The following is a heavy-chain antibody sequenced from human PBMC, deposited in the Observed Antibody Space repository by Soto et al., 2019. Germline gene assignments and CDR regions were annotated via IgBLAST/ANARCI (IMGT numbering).Heavy chain of an antibody. J-gene: IGHJ4*02. CDR2: IYYTQST. CDR3: ARVHNFYSRSWYQVGRFDS. Sequence: SETLSLTCTVSGGSISTGGYYWSWIRQFPXKGLEWIGYIYYTQSTNYNPSLQSRVTLSVDTSKSQFSLNLNSVTAADTAVFSCARVHNFYSRSWYQVGRFDSWGQGTLVTVSS. V-gene: IGHV4-31*03. CDR1: GGSISTGGYY. D-gene: IGHD6-13*01.